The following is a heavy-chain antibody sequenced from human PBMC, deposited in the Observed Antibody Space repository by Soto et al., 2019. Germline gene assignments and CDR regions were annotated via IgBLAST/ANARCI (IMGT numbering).Heavy chain of an antibody. V-gene: IGHV4-34*01. D-gene: IGHD5-12*01. CDR1: GGSFSGYY. J-gene: IGHJ6*03. CDR3: ARARRGSSGYYYYGYYRDV. Sequence: QVQLQQWGAGLLKPSETLSLTCAVYGGSFSGYYWSWIRQPPGKGLEWIGEINHSGSTNYNPSLKSRVTISVATSKHQCSLKLSSVTAEDTAVYYCARARRGSSGYYYYGYYRDVWGKGTTVTVSS. CDR2: INHSGST.